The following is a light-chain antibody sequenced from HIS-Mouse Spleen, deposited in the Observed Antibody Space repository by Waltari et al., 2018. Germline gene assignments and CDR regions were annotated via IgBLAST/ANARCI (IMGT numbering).Light chain of an antibody. CDR1: SSDVGGYNY. Sequence: QSALTQPRSVSGSPGQSVTISCTGTSSDVGGYNYVYGYQQHRGKAPKLMIYDVSNRPSGVPDRFSGSKAGNTAALPISGLHAEDEADYYCCSYAGSYTWVFGGGTKLTVL. V-gene: IGLV2-11*01. J-gene: IGLJ3*02. CDR2: DVS. CDR3: CSYAGSYTWV.